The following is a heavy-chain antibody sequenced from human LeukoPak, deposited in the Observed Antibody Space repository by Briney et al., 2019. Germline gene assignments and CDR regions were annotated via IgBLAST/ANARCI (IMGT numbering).Heavy chain of an antibody. D-gene: IGHD4-17*01. CDR1: GGSISTYY. CDR2: IYYSGST. V-gene: IGHV4-59*01. Sequence: PSETMSLTCTVSGGSISTYYWNWIRQPPGKGLEWIGYIYYSGSTNYNPSLKSRVTISVDTSKNQFSLKLSSVTAADTAVYYCARDFFGDFHFDYWGQGTLVTVSS. J-gene: IGHJ4*02. CDR3: ARDFFGDFHFDY.